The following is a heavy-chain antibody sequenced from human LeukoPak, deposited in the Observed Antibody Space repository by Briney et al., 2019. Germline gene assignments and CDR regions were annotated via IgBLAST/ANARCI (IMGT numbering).Heavy chain of an antibody. V-gene: IGHV4-59*08. Sequence: SETLSLTCTVSGGSISSYYWSWIRQPPGRGLEWIGYIYYSGSTNYNPSLKSRVTISVDTSKNQFSLKLSSVTAADTAVYYCARVSVASTNFDHWGQGTLVTVSS. D-gene: IGHD6-19*01. CDR1: GGSISSYY. CDR3: ARVSVASTNFDH. J-gene: IGHJ5*02. CDR2: IYYSGST.